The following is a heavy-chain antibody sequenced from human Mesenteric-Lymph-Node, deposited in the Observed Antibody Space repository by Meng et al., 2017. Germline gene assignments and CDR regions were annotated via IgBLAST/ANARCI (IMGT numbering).Heavy chain of an antibody. CDR3: ARGRRGNYNWVSGSDY. J-gene: IGHJ4*02. V-gene: IGHV4-38-2*02. Sequence: GSLRLSCSVSGYSISRGKSWGWIRQPPGKGLEWIGNIYHSGSTYYNPSLKSRVTISVDTSKRQLSLKLSSVTAADTAVYYCARGRRGNYNWVSGSDYWGQGTLVTVSS. CDR1: GYSISRGKS. CDR2: IYHSGST. D-gene: IGHD1-20*01.